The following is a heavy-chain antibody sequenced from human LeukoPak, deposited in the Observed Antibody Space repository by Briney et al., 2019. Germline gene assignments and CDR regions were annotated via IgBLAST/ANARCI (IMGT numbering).Heavy chain of an antibody. D-gene: IGHD2-15*01. CDR3: ASTLCSGDNCYFDYYYYVDV. CDR1: GFTFSSYG. V-gene: IGHV3-30*02. J-gene: IGHJ6*03. CDR2: IRYDGSNK. Sequence: PGGSLRLSCAASGFTFSSYGMHWVRQAPGKGLEWVAFIRYDGSNKYYADSVKGRFTISRDNAKKSLYLQMNSLRAEDTAVYYCASTLCSGDNCYFDYYYYVDVWGKGTTVTISS.